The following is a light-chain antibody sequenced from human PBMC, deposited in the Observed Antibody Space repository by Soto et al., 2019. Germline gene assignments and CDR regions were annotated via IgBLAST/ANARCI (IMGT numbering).Light chain of an antibody. CDR1: SSDVGAYNY. CDR3: CSFAGNFPL. CDR2: DVS. V-gene: IGLV2-11*01. J-gene: IGLJ2*01. Sequence: QSALTQPRSVSGSPGQSVTISCTGTSSDVGAYNYVSWYQHHPGKAPKLMIYDVSKWPSGVPDRFSGSKSGNTASLTISGLQAEDEADYYCCSFAGNFPLFGGGTKLTVL.